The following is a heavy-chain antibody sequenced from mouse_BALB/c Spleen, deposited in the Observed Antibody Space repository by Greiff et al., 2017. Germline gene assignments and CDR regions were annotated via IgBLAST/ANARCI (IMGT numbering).Heavy chain of an antibody. CDR1: GFNIKDTY. CDR3: TGSYYRYDGYAMDY. J-gene: IGHJ4*01. V-gene: IGHV14-3*02. D-gene: IGHD2-14*01. CDR2: IDPANGNT. Sequence: VQLQQSGAELVKPGASVKLSCTASGFNIKDTYMHWVKQRPEQGLEWIGRIDPANGNTKYDPKFQGKATITADTSSNTAYLQLSSLTSEDTAVYYCTGSYYRYDGYAMDYWGQGTSVTVSS.